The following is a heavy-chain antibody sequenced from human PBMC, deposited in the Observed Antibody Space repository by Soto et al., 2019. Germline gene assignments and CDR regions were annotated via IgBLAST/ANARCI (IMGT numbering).Heavy chain of an antibody. Sequence: GGSLRLSCAASGFTFDDYTMHWVRQAPGKGLEWVSLISWDGGSTYYADSVKGRFTISRDNSKNSLYLQMNSLRTEDTALYYCAKEIAYCGGDCYFDYWGQGTLVTVSS. CDR1: GFTFDDYT. CDR3: AKEIAYCGGDCYFDY. CDR2: ISWDGGST. V-gene: IGHV3-43*01. D-gene: IGHD2-21*02. J-gene: IGHJ4*02.